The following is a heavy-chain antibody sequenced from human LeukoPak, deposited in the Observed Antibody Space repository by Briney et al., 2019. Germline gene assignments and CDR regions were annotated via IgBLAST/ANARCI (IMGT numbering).Heavy chain of an antibody. V-gene: IGHV1-46*01. D-gene: IGHD3-22*01. CDR2: INPSGGST. J-gene: IGHJ4*02. CDR3: ASLPYYYDSSGLEFDY. Sequence: ASVKVSCKASGYTFTSYYMHWVRQAPGQGLEWMGVINPSGGSTGYAQKFQGRVTTTRDTTTRTVYMALSSLRSEDPAVYYCASLPYYYDSSGLEFDYWGQGTLVTVSS. CDR1: GYTFTSYY.